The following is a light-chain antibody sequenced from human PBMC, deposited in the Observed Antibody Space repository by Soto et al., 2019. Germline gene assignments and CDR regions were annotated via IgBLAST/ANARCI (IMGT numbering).Light chain of an antibody. V-gene: IGKV3-11*01. Sequence: EIVLTQSPTTLSLSPGERATLSCRASESISNYLAWYQQKPGQAPRLLIYDVSNRAAGIPARFSGSGSGTDFTLTISSLEPEDFAVYYCQQRANWPPLPFGGGTRVEIK. J-gene: IGKJ4*01. CDR2: DVS. CDR3: QQRANWPPLP. CDR1: ESISNY.